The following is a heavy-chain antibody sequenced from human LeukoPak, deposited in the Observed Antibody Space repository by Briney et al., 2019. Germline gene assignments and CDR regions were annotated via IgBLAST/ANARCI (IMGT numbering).Heavy chain of an antibody. V-gene: IGHV1-69*04. CDR3: ARDQDYYGPGDY. J-gene: IGHJ4*02. D-gene: IGHD3-10*01. CDR2: IIPILGIA. Sequence: GASVKASCKASGGTFSSYAISWVRQAPGQGLEWMGRIIPILGIANYAQKFQGRVTITADKSTSTAYMELSSLRSEDTAVYYCARDQDYYGPGDYWGQGTLVTVSS. CDR1: GGTFSSYA.